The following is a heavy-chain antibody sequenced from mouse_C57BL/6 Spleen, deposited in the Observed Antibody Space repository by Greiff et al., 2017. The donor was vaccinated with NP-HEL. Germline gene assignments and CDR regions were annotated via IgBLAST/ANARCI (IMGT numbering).Heavy chain of an antibody. D-gene: IGHD2-3*01. V-gene: IGHV1-50*01. CDR2: IDPSDSYT. J-gene: IGHJ4*01. CDR1: GYTFTSYW. Sequence: QVQLQQPGAELVKPGASVKLSCKASGYTFTSYWMQWVKQRPGQGLEWIGEIDPSDSYTNYNQKFKGKATLTVDTSSSTAYMQLSSLTSEDSAVYYCARGYDGYSSYAMDYWGQGTSVTVSS. CDR3: ARGYDGYSSYAMDY.